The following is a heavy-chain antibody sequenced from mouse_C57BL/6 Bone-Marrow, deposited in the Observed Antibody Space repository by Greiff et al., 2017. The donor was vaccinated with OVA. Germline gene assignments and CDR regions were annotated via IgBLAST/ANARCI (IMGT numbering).Heavy chain of an antibody. Sequence: VQLQQPGAELVKPGASVKMSCKAPGYTFTSYWMHWVKQRPGQGLEWIGRIHPSDSDTNYNQNFKGKATLTVDRSSSTAYMQLSSLTSEDSALYYCTLGYYGSSYGFAYWGLGTLVTVSA. CDR3: TLGYYGSSYGFAY. CDR1: GYTFTSYW. V-gene: IGHV1-74*01. J-gene: IGHJ3*01. CDR2: IHPSDSDT. D-gene: IGHD1-1*01.